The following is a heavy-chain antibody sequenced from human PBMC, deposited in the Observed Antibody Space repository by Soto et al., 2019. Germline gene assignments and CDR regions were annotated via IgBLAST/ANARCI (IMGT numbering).Heavy chain of an antibody. CDR2: IASSGEK. V-gene: IGHV2-26*01. CDR1: GLSITDSEMG. J-gene: IGHJ5*02. Sequence: QVTLKESGPVLVKPTETLTLRCTVSGLSITDSEMGVSWIRQPPGQPLEWLAHIASSGEKYYRTFLKSRLAISKDTSTSQIVLTMTNMDPADTATYYCARRQLAVAVSPWFDPWGQGIPVTVSS. CDR3: ARRQLAVAVSPWFDP. D-gene: IGHD2-8*02.